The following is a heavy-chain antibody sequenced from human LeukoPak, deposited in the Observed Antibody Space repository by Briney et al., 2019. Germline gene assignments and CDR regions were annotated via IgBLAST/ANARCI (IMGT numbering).Heavy chain of an antibody. J-gene: IGHJ4*02. D-gene: IGHD4-23*01. V-gene: IGHV3-33*08. CDR1: GFTFSSYW. Sequence: GGSLRLSCAASGFTFSSYWMHWVRQAPGKGLEWVAVIWYDGSSKYYADSVKGRFTISRDNSKNTLYLQMNSLRAEDTAVYYCAREPGGYFDYWGQGSLVTVSS. CDR3: AREPGGYFDY. CDR2: IWYDGSSK.